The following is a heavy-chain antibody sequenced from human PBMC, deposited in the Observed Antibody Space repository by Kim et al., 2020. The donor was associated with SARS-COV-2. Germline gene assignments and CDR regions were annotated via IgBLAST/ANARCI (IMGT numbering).Heavy chain of an antibody. CDR3: ARGPSGGQQLE. V-gene: IGHV1-46*01. CDR2: T. D-gene: IGHD1-1*01. J-gene: IGHJ4*02. Sequence: TSYAQKFQGRVTMTRDTSTSTVYMERSSLRSEDTAVYYCARGPSGGQQLEWGQGTLVTVSS.